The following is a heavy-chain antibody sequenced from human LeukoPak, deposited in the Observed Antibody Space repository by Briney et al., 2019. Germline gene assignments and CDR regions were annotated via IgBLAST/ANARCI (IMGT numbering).Heavy chain of an antibody. CDR3: ASQRIVGATRGAFDI. CDR2: IYYSGST. J-gene: IGHJ3*02. Sequence: SETLSLTCTVSGGSISSSSYYWGWIRQPPGKGLEWIGSIYYSGSTYYNPSLKSRVTISVDTSKNQFSLKLSSVTAADTAVYYCASQRIVGATRGAFDIWGQGTMVTVSS. CDR1: GGSISSSSYY. V-gene: IGHV4-39*07. D-gene: IGHD1-26*01.